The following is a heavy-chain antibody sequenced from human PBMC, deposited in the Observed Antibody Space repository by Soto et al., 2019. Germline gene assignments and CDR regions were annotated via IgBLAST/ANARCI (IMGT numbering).Heavy chain of an antibody. V-gene: IGHV1-18*01. CDR1: GYSFTRYG. J-gene: IGHJ4*02. D-gene: IGHD2-15*01. CDR3: TRDLTDIDY. CDR2: ISGNNDNT. Sequence: GASVKVSCKASGYSFTRYGFSWVRQAPGQGLEWMGWISGNNDNTVYAQRFQARLTMTTDTSTGTAYMELRSLRSDDTAMYFCTRDLTDIDYWGQGTLVTVPQ.